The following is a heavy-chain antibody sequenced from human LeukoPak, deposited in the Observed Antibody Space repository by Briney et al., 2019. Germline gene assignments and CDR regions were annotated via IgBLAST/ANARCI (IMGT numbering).Heavy chain of an antibody. CDR2: IKSKTDGGTT. Sequence: GGSLRLSCAASGLTFSNAWMSWVRQAPGKGLEWVGRIKSKTDGGTTDYAAPVKGRFTIPRDDSKNTLYLQMNSLKTEDTAVYYCTTLTLYPRSVAAAAGPVFDYWGQGTLVTVSS. CDR3: TTLTLYPRSVAAAAGPVFDY. J-gene: IGHJ4*02. V-gene: IGHV3-15*01. CDR1: GLTFSNAW. D-gene: IGHD6-13*01.